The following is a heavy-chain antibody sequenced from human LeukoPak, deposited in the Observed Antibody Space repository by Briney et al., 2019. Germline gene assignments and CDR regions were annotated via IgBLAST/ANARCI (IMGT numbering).Heavy chain of an antibody. CDR1: GYTFTSYG. J-gene: IGHJ4*02. V-gene: IGHV1-18*01. CDR3: ARDRGSLAVDDSRTSDF. Sequence: ASVKVSCKASGYTFTSYGISWVRQAPGQGLEWMGWMSAYNGNTNYAQKFQDRITLTTDTSTSTAYVELGSLRSDDTAVYYCARDRGSLAVDDSRTSDFWGQGTLVTVSS. CDR2: MSAYNGNT. D-gene: IGHD6-19*01.